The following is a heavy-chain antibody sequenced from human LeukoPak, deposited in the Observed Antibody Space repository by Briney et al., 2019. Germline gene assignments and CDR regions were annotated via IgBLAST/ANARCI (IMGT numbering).Heavy chain of an antibody. CDR1: GGSISSGGYS. CDR3: ARSPPSAGLDP. D-gene: IGHD6-13*01. CDR2: IYHSGST. Sequence: SETLSLTCAVSGGSISSGGYSWSWIRQPPGKGLEWIGYIYHSGSTYYNPSLKSRVTISVDRSKNQFSLKLCSVTAADTAVYYCARSPPSAGLDPWGQGTLVTVSS. V-gene: IGHV4-30-2*01. J-gene: IGHJ5*02.